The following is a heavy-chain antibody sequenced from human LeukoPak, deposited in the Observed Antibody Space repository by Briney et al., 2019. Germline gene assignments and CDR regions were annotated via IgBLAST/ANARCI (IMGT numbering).Heavy chain of an antibody. CDR2: FDPEDGET. CDR1: GYTLTELS. D-gene: IGHD3-22*01. Sequence: ASVKVSCKVSGYTLTELSMHWVRQAPGKGLEWMGGFDPEDGETIYAQKFQGRVTMTEDTSTDTAYMELSSLRSEDTAVYYCATVRQREIGGTMIVGVNYYFDYWGQGTLVTVSS. CDR3: ATVRQREIGGTMIVGVNYYFDY. J-gene: IGHJ4*02. V-gene: IGHV1-24*01.